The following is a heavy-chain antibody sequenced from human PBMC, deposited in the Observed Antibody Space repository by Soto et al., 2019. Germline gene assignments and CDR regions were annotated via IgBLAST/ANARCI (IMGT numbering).Heavy chain of an antibody. V-gene: IGHV4-30-2*01. D-gene: IGHD1-1*01. CDR3: AQGLEK. J-gene: IGHJ4*02. CDR1: GGSISSGGYS. CDR2: IYHSGST. Sequence: QLQLQESSSGLVKPSQTLSLTCAVSGGSISSGGYSWSWIRQPPGKGLEWIGYIYHSGSTYYNPSLKSQVTISVDRSKNQFSLKLSSVTAADTAVYYCAQGLEKWGQGTLVTVSS.